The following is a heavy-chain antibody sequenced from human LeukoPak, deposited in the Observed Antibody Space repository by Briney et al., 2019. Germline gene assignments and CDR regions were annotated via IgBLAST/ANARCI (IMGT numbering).Heavy chain of an antibody. J-gene: IGHJ3*02. V-gene: IGHV4-59*12. CDR3: GRDSSDGPTFEI. CDR1: GGSISSYY. Sequence: SETLSLTCTVPGGSISSYYWSWIRQPPGKGLEWIGYIYYSGSTNYNPSLKSRVTISVDTPKNQFSLKVSSVTAADTAVYYCGRDSSDGPTFEIWGQGTMVTVSS. CDR2: IYYSGST.